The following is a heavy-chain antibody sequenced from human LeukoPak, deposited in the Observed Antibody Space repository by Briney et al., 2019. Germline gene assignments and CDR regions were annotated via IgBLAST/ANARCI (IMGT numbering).Heavy chain of an antibody. CDR2: ISGSGGST. CDR3: AKIRVRWELLGPFDY. CDR1: GFTFSSYA. D-gene: IGHD1-26*01. J-gene: IGHJ4*02. Sequence: PGGSLRLSCAASGFTFSSYAMSWVRQAPGKGLEWVSAISGSGGSTYYADSVKGRFTISRDNSKNTLYLQMNSLRAEDTAVYYCAKIRVRWELLGPFDYWGQGTLVTVSS. V-gene: IGHV3-23*01.